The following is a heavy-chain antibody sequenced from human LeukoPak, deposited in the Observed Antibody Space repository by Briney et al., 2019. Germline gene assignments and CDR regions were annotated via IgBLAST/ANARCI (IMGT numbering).Heavy chain of an antibody. Sequence: ASVKVSCKASGYTFTGYYMHWVRQAPGQGLEWMGWINAGNGNTKYSQEFQGRVTITRDTSASTAYMELSSLRSEDMAVYYCARAENYDSSGPRYAFDIWGQGTMVTVSS. CDR2: INAGNGNT. J-gene: IGHJ3*02. CDR1: GYTFTGYY. D-gene: IGHD3-22*01. V-gene: IGHV1-3*03. CDR3: ARAENYDSSGPRYAFDI.